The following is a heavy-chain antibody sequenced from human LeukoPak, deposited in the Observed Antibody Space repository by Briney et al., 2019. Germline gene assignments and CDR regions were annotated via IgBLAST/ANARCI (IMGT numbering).Heavy chain of an antibody. D-gene: IGHD3-10*01. CDR3: ATDRSDKITMVRGVPTPLFDP. Sequence: ASVKVSCKVSGYTLTELSMHWVRQAPGKGLEGMGGFDPEDGETIYAQKFQGRGTMTEDTSTDTAYMELSSLRSEDTAVYYCATDRSDKITMVRGVPTPLFDPWGQGTLVTVSS. CDR2: FDPEDGET. V-gene: IGHV1-24*01. J-gene: IGHJ5*02. CDR1: GYTLTELS.